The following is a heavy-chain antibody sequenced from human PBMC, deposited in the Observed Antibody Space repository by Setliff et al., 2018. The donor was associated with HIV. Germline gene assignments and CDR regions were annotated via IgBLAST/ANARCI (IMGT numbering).Heavy chain of an antibody. Sequence: QPGGSLRFSCAASGFTFNSYAMHWVRQAPGKGLEWVGFIRSKAYSGTTEYAASVKGRFTISREDSKSIAYLQMNSLKTEDTAVYYCTRDLHYDAFDIWGQGTMVTVSS. J-gene: IGHJ3*02. CDR1: GFTFNSYA. CDR3: TRDLHYDAFDI. CDR2: IRSKAYSGTT. V-gene: IGHV3-49*04.